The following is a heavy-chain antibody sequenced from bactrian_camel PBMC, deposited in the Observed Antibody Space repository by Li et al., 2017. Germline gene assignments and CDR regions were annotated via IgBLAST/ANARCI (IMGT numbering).Heavy chain of an antibody. V-gene: IGHV3S55*01. J-gene: IGHJ4*01. CDR1: GFTFDDSD. D-gene: IGHD2*01. CDR3: SKVSITDDHY. CDR2: LFSDGRT. Sequence: HVQLVESGGGSVQTGETLRLSCTVSGFTFDDSDMGWYRQAPGKECELIATLFSDGRTDYVDSVKGRFTISRDNAKNTMYLQLNNLKTEDTAMYYCSKVSITDDHYWGQGTQVTVS.